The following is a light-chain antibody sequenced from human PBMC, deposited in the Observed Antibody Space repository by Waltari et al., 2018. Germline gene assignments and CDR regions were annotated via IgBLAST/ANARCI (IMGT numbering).Light chain of an antibody. Sequence: DVVMTQSPLPLTVTVGHPASLSCRSSQGLIHSDGHTYLNWCQQRPGQSPRRLIYKVFNRESGVPDRFSGSGSGTDFTLKISRVEAEDVGFYYCMQSTQWPRTFGQGTKVQIK. CDR2: KVF. CDR3: MQSTQWPRT. J-gene: IGKJ1*01. V-gene: IGKV2-30*02. CDR1: QGLIHSDGHTY.